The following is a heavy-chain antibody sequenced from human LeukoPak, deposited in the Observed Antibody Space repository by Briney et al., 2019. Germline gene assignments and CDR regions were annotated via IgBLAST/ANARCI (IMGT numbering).Heavy chain of an antibody. Sequence: GASVKVSCKASGYTFTGYYMHWVRQAPGQGLEWMGWINPNSGGTNYAQKLQGRVTMTTDTSTSTAYMELRSLGSDDTAVYHCARLNWNYAITYYYYYMDVWGKGTTVTVSS. CDR2: INPNSGGT. V-gene: IGHV1-2*02. CDR3: ARLNWNYAITYYYYYMDV. CDR1: GYTFTGYY. J-gene: IGHJ6*03. D-gene: IGHD1-7*01.